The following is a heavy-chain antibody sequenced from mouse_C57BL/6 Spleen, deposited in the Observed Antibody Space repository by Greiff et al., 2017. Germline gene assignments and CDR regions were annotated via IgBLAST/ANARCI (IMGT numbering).Heavy chain of an antibody. D-gene: IGHD1-1*01. V-gene: IGHV6-3*01. CDR1: GFTFSNYW. CDR2: IRLKSDNYAT. J-gene: IGHJ1*03. Sequence: EVKVVESGGGLVQPGGSMKLSCVASGFTFSNYWMNWVRQSPEKGLEWVAQIRLKSDNYATHYAESVKGRFTISRDDSKSSVYLQMNNLRAEDTGIYCCTVDYYGSDWYFDVWGTGTTVTVSS. CDR3: TVDYYGSDWYFDV.